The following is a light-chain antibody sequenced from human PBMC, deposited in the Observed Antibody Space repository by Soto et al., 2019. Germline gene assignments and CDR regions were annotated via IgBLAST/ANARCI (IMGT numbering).Light chain of an antibody. V-gene: IGKV1-6*01. CDR3: LQDNNYPWT. J-gene: IGKJ1*01. Sequence: AVQMTQSPSSLSASVGDRVTITCRASQGILDDLSWYQQIPGKAPKLLIYGASSLHSGVPSRFSGSGFGTDFTLIITNLPPDDFATYYCLQDNNYPWTFGQGTKVEVK. CDR1: QGILDD. CDR2: GAS.